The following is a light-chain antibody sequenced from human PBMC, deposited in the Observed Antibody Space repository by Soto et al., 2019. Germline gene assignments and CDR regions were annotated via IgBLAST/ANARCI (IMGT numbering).Light chain of an antibody. CDR1: QGISSW. V-gene: IGKV1D-12*01. CDR2: AAS. Sequence: DIQMTQSPSSVSASVGDRVTITCRASQGISSWLGWYQQKPGKAPKLLIYAASSLPSGVPSRFSGSGSGTDFTLTISSLQPEDFATYYCQQANSFRPNFGQGTRLEMK. J-gene: IGKJ5*01. CDR3: QQANSFRPN.